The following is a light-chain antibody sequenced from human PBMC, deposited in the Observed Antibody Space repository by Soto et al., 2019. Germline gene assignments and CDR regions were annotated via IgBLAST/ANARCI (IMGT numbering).Light chain of an antibody. Sequence: EIVLTQSPGTLSLCPGERATLSCRASQSVSSSYLAWYQQKPGQAPRLLIYGASIRATGIPDRFSGSGSGTDFTLTIGRLEPEDFAVYYCQQYGSSPGTFGQGTKVEIK. CDR1: QSVSSSY. J-gene: IGKJ1*01. CDR2: GAS. V-gene: IGKV3-20*01. CDR3: QQYGSSPGT.